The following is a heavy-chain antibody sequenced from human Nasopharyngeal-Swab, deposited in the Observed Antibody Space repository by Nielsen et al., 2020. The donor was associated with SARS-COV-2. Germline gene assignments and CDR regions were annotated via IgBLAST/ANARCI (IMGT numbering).Heavy chain of an antibody. Sequence: SETLYLTCTVYGGSISSGGYFWSWIRQHPGKGLEWIGYIHYTGNTYYNPSLESRLTISLDTSQNQFSLRLSSVTAADTAVYYCAREVIEQAVSDAFDFWGQGTMVTVSS. CDR1: GGSISSGGYF. V-gene: IGHV4-31*03. CDR2: IHYTGNT. CDR3: AREVIEQAVSDAFDF. D-gene: IGHD3-16*02. J-gene: IGHJ3*01.